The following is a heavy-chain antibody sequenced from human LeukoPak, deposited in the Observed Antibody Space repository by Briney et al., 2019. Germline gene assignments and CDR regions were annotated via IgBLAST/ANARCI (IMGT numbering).Heavy chain of an antibody. Sequence: GGSLRLSCAASGFTFNNAWMTWVRQAPGKGLEWVGRIKSKYDGGTVDYAAPVKDRFSISRDDSKDTVYLQMNRLKTEDTAVYFCSTYDFWSSYNFAGEAYWGQGTLVTVSS. V-gene: IGHV3-15*01. D-gene: IGHD3-3*01. CDR3: STYDFWSSYNFAGEAY. CDR1: GFTFNNAW. J-gene: IGHJ4*02. CDR2: IKSKYDGGTV.